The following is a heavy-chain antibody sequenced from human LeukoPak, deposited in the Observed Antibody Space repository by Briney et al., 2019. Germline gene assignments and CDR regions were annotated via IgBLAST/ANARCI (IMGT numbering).Heavy chain of an antibody. Sequence: GGSLRLSCAASGFTFSSYWMHWVRQAPGKGLVWVSRINSDGGSTSYADSVKGRFTISRDNAKNTLYLQMNSLRAEDTAVYYCARESYDFWSGYYTAGYFDYWGQGTLVTVSS. V-gene: IGHV3-74*01. J-gene: IGHJ4*02. D-gene: IGHD3-3*01. CDR2: INSDGGST. CDR1: GFTFSSYW. CDR3: ARESYDFWSGYYTAGYFDY.